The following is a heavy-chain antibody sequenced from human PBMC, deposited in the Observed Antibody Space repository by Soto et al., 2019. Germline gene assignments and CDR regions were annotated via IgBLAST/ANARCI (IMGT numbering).Heavy chain of an antibody. Sequence: QVQLVQSGAEVKKPGSSVKVSCKASGGTFSSYTITWVRQAPGQGLEWLGRIIPILGIANYAQKFHGRVTITADKSTSKAYMELSSLRSEDTAVYYCSRRQTAVTTDYYYDGMGVWGQGTTVTVSS. V-gene: IGHV1-69*02. J-gene: IGHJ6*02. CDR3: SRRQTAVTTDYYYDGMGV. D-gene: IGHD4-17*01. CDR1: GGTFSSYT. CDR2: IIPILGIA.